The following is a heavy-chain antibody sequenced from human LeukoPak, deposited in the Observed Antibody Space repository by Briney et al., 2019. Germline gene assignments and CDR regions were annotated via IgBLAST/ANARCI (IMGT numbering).Heavy chain of an antibody. Sequence: GGSLRLSCAASGFTFSSYDMNWVRQAPGKGLQWISHITQGGSTIYYADSVKGRFTIFRDNAKSSLYLQMDSPRVEDTAIYYCARSRGKYFQRWGQGTLVTVSS. CDR2: ITQGGSTI. J-gene: IGHJ1*01. V-gene: IGHV3-48*03. D-gene: IGHD3-16*01. CDR1: GFTFSSYD. CDR3: ARSRGKYFQR.